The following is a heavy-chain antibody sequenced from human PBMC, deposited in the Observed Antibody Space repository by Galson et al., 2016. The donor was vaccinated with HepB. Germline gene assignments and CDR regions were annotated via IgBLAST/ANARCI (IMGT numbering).Heavy chain of an antibody. D-gene: IGHD1-7*01. Sequence: CAISGDNVSSDSVAWNWIRQTPSRGLEWLGRTYYRSKWYKDYAEFVRSRISINADTSKNQFYLQLSSVTPEDTAVYFCARDMWNYGRSDPWGRGTQVTVSS. CDR3: ARDMWNYGRSDP. CDR2: TYYRSKWYK. CDR1: GDNVSSDSVA. V-gene: IGHV6-1*01. J-gene: IGHJ5*02.